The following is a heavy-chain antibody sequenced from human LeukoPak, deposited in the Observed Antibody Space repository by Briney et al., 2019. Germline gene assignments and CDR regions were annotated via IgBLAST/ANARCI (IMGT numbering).Heavy chain of an antibody. CDR3: ARRPPRHYYGSGSYILRSSHDAFDI. V-gene: IGHV4-39*07. D-gene: IGHD3-10*01. Sequence: PSETLSLTCTVSGGSISTSNYYWGWIRQPPGKGLEWIGEINHSGSTNYNPSLKSRVTISVDTSKNQFSLKLSSVTAADTAVYYCARRPPRHYYGSGSYILRSSHDAFDIWGQGTMVTVSS. CDR1: GGSISTSNYY. CDR2: INHSGST. J-gene: IGHJ3*02.